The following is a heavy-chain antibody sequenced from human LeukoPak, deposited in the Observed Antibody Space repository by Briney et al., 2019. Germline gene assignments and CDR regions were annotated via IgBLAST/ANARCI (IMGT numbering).Heavy chain of an antibody. CDR2: IYYSGST. J-gene: IGHJ6*03. CDR3: ARIWKANYYYYYYMDV. D-gene: IGHD1-1*01. Sequence: PSETLSLTCTVSGGSISSSSYYWGWIRKPPGKGLEWIGSIYYSGSTYYNPSLKSRVTISVDTSKNQFSLKLSSVTAADTAVYYCARIWKANYYYYYYMDVWGKGTTVTVSS. CDR1: GGSISSSSYY. V-gene: IGHV4-39*01.